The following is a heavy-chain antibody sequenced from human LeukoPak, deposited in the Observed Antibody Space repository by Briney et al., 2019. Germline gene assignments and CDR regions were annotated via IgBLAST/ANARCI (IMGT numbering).Heavy chain of an antibody. V-gene: IGHV4-39*07. CDR3: ARDISSSYFDY. Sequence: SETLSLTCTVSGGSISSSSYYGGWIRQPPGKGLEWIGSIYYSGSTYYNPSLKSRVTISVDTSKNQFSLKLSSVTAADTAVYYCARDISSSYFDYWGQGTLVTVSS. CDR2: IYYSGST. CDR1: GGSISSSSYY. J-gene: IGHJ4*02. D-gene: IGHD6-6*01.